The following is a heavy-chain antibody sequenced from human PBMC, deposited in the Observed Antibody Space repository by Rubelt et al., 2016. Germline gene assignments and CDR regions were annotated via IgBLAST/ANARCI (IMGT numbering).Heavy chain of an antibody. CDR3: ARASTVLLHFDY. Sequence: AVSGGSISSSNWWSWVRQPPGKGLEWIGEIYHSGSTNYNPSLKSRVTISVDTSKNQFSLKLTSVTAADTAVYYCARASTVLLHFDYWGQGTLVTVSS. D-gene: IGHD2/OR15-2a*01. J-gene: IGHJ4*02. CDR2: IYHSGST. CDR1: GGSISSSNW. V-gene: IGHV4-4*02.